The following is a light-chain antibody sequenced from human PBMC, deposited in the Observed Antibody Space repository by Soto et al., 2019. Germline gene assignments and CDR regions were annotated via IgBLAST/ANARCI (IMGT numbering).Light chain of an antibody. V-gene: IGLV4-69*01. J-gene: IGLJ3*02. CDR2: LNSDGSH. CDR1: SGHSSYT. CDR3: QTWGTGIEV. Sequence: QPVLTQSPSASASLGASVKLTCTLSSGHSSYTIAWHQQQPEKGPRYLMTLNSDGSHSKGDGIPDRFSGSSSGAERYLSISSPQSEDEADYYCQTWGTGIEVFGGGTKLTVL.